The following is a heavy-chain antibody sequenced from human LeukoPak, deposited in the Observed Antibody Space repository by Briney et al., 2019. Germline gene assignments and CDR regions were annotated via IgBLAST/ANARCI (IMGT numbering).Heavy chain of an antibody. CDR1: GFTFSSCG. Sequence: PGGSLRLSCAASGFTFSSCGMHWVRQAPGKGLEWVAVIWYDGSNKYYADSVKGRFTISRDNSKNTLYLQMNSLRAEDTAVYYCAREFSYGYSPHYYYYGMDVWGQGTTVTVSS. CDR2: IWYDGSNK. CDR3: AREFSYGYSPHYYYYGMDV. D-gene: IGHD5-18*01. V-gene: IGHV3-33*01. J-gene: IGHJ6*02.